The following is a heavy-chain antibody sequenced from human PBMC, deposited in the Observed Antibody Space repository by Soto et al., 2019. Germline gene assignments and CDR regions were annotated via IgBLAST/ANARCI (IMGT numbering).Heavy chain of an antibody. CDR3: ASRERVDAFDI. D-gene: IGHD1-26*01. V-gene: IGHV1-69*01. CDR2: IIPILGSA. J-gene: IGHJ3*02. CDR1: GGSFSSNA. Sequence: QVQLVQSGAEVKKPGSSVKVSCKASGGSFSSNAISWVRQAPGQGLEWMGGIIPILGSANYAQKFQDRLTITEDGSTTTTYMELNSLRSEDAAVYYCASRERVDAFDIWGQGTLVTVSS.